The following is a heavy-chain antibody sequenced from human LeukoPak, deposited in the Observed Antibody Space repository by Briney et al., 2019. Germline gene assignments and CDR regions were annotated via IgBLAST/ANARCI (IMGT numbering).Heavy chain of an antibody. J-gene: IGHJ6*03. Sequence: GGSLRLSCAASGFTFSDYYMTWVRQAPGKGLEWVSTIINSDGTTYYADSVRGRFTISRDNYKNTLYLQMNSLRAEDTAIYYCAKNGDRGAYCSGGSCYPYYYYYMDVWGKGTTVTISS. CDR1: GFTFSDYY. D-gene: IGHD2-15*01. V-gene: IGHV3-23*01. CDR2: IINSDGTT. CDR3: AKNGDRGAYCSGGSCYPYYYYYMDV.